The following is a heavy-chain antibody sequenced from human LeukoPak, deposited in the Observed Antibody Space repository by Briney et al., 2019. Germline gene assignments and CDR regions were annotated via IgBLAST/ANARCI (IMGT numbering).Heavy chain of an antibody. D-gene: IGHD3-22*01. Sequence: PGGSLRLSCAASGLNVSSNYMSWVRQAPGKGLEWVAGISGSGGRTNYADSVKGRFTISRDNPKNTLYLQMNSLRAEDTAVYFCAKRGVVIRVILVGFHKEANYFDSWGQGVLVTVSS. CDR2: ISGSGGRT. J-gene: IGHJ4*02. CDR3: AKRGVVIRVILVGFHKEANYFDS. V-gene: IGHV3-23*01. CDR1: GLNVSSNY.